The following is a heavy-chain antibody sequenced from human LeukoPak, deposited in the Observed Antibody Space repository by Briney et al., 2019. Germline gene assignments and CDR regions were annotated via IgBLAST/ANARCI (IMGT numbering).Heavy chain of an antibody. D-gene: IGHD1-26*01. CDR1: GGTFSSYA. Sequence: ASVRVSCKASGGTFSSYAISWVRQAPGQGLEWMGRINPNSGGTNYAQKFQGRVTMTRDTSISTAYMELSRLRSDDTAVYYCARDGGSHSDYWGQGTLVTVSS. CDR2: INPNSGGT. J-gene: IGHJ4*02. V-gene: IGHV1-2*06. CDR3: ARDGGSHSDY.